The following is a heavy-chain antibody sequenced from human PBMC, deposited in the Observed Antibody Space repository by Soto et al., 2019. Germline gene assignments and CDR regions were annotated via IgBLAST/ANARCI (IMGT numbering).Heavy chain of an antibody. CDR2: INAGNGNR. J-gene: IGHJ4*02. CDR1: GYTFTSYA. CDR3: ARDSSYSDY. D-gene: IGHD6-6*01. Sequence: QVQLVQSGAEVKKPGASVKVSCKASGYTFTSYAMHWVRQAPGQRLEWMGWINAGNGNRKYAQKFQGRVTMTRDTSASTTYMELSSLRSEDTAVYYCARDSSYSDYWGQGTLVTVSS. V-gene: IGHV1-3*01.